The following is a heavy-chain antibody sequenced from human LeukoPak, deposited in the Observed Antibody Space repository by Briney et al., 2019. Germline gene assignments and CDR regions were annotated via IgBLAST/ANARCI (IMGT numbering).Heavy chain of an antibody. J-gene: IGHJ4*02. D-gene: IGHD3-10*01. Sequence: PGGSLRLSCTASGFTFTDYYMSWIRLAPGKGLEWVSYITTRSSYTNYAGSVKGRFTISRDNAKNSLLLQMNGLRAEVTAVYYCARAGGVHTYGNYLDYWGQGTLVTVSS. CDR2: ITTRSSYT. CDR3: ARAGGVHTYGNYLDY. CDR1: GFTFTDYY. V-gene: IGHV3-11*06.